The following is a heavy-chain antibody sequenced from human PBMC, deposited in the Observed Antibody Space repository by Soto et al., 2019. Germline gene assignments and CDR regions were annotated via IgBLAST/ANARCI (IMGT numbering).Heavy chain of an antibody. CDR2: ISSTTNYI. V-gene: IGHV3-21*06. CDR1: GFTLTRYR. Sequence: EVQLVESGGGLVKPGGSLRLSVAASGFTLTRYRRNGVGRAPGKGLEWVSSISSTTNYIYYGDSMKGRFTISRDNAKNSLYLEMNSLRAEDTAVYYCARESEDLTSNFDYWGQGTLVTVSS. J-gene: IGHJ4*02. CDR3: ARESEDLTSNFDY.